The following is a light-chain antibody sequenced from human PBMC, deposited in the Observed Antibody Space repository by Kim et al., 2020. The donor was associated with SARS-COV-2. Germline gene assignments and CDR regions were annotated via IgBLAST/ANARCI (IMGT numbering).Light chain of an antibody. V-gene: IGLV2-14*03. CDR1: SSDVGAYTY. CDR2: DVS. Sequence: GQSITISCTGASSDVGAYTYVSWYHQHPGKAPKLMIYDVSYRPSGVSNRFSGSKSGNTASLTISGLQAEDEADYYCSSYTSSSTLIFGTGTKVTVL. CDR3: SSYTSSSTLI. J-gene: IGLJ1*01.